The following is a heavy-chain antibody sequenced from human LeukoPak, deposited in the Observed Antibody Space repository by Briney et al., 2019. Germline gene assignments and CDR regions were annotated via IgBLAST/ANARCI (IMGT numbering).Heavy chain of an antibody. D-gene: IGHD3-3*01. J-gene: IGHJ4*02. CDR2: ITGSGGST. Sequence: GGSLRLSCGASRFTFTTYAMTWVRQAPGKGLEWVSSITGSGGSTYYADSVKGRFTISRDNSKNTLYLQMNSLRAEDTAVYYCAKDVSYYDFWSGYFFDYWGQGTLVTVSS. CDR1: RFTFTTYA. CDR3: AKDVSYYDFWSGYFFDY. V-gene: IGHV3-23*01.